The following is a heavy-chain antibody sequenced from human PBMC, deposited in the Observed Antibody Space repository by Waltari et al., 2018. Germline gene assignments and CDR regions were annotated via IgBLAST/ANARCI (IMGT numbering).Heavy chain of an antibody. D-gene: IGHD1-26*01. J-gene: IGHJ4*02. CDR2: IKSKTVGGTT. CDR3: TTEPFEGATTSD. Sequence: ELQLVASGGGLVKPGGSLRLSFAASGFTFSNACMSWVRPAPGKGLEWVGRIKSKTVGGTTDYAATVKGRFTISRDESKNTLYLQMNSLKTEDTAVYYCTTEPFEGATTSDWGQGTMVTVSS. V-gene: IGHV3-15*01. CDR1: GFTFSNAC.